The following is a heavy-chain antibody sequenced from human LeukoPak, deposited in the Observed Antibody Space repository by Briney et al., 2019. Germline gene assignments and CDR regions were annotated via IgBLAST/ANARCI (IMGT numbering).Heavy chain of an antibody. CDR3: ARVVSRQLRFLEWLSDWFDP. V-gene: IGHV4-34*01. J-gene: IGHJ5*02. CDR2: INHSGST. D-gene: IGHD3-3*01. CDR1: GGSFSGYY. Sequence: SETLSLTCAVYGGSFSGYYWSWIRQPPGKGLEWIGEINHSGSTNYNPSLKSRVTISVDTSKNQFSLKLSSVTAADTAVYYCARVVSRQLRFLEWLSDWFDPWGQGTLVTVSS.